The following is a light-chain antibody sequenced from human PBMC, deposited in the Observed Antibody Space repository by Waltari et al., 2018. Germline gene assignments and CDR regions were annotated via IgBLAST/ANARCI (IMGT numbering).Light chain of an antibody. CDR3: QQHYSSPLT. J-gene: IGKJ4*01. CDR1: QSILDNSNNKNN. V-gene: IGKV4-1*01. CDR2: WAS. Sequence: DIVMTQSPDSLAVSLGERATINCRSSQSILDNSNNKNNLTWYQQKPGQAPKLLIYWASTREAGVPARFSGSGSGTHFTLTISSLQAEDVAVYYSQQHYSSPLTFGGGTKVEL.